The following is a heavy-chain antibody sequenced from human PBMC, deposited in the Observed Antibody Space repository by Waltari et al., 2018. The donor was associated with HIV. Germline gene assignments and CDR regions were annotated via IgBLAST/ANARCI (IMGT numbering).Heavy chain of an antibody. CDR3: TKTSGAATMWDSFDI. V-gene: IGHV3-30*06. Sequence: VQLVEAGGGGVQPGRSLSVSCWASGFRLPSFGMHGVRQAPGKAQEWLTVISYDENNKYYANSVEGRFTISRDNSLNTLFLHMNSLRPEDTAVYYCTKTSGAATMWDSFDIWGQGTMVTVSS. J-gene: IGHJ3*02. CDR2: ISYDENNK. D-gene: IGHD3-10*02. CDR1: GFRLPSFG.